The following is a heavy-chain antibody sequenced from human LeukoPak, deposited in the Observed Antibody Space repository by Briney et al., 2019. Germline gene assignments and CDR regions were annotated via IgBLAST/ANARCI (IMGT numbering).Heavy chain of an antibody. Sequence: GGSLRLSCAASGFTFSSYAMHWVRQAPGKGLEWVAVISYDGSNKYYADSVKGRFAISRDNSKNTLYLQMNSLRAEDTAVYYCARELWPLSGSYYYFDYWGQGTLVTVSS. CDR2: ISYDGSNK. J-gene: IGHJ4*02. CDR1: GFTFSSYA. V-gene: IGHV3-30*09. D-gene: IGHD5-18*01. CDR3: ARELWPLSGSYYYFDY.